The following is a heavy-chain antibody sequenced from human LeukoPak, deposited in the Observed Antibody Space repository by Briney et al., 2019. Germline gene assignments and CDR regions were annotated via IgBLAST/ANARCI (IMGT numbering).Heavy chain of an antibody. D-gene: IGHD4-11*01. J-gene: IGHJ4*02. CDR2: ISGSAGST. Sequence: GGSLRLSCSASGFTFSSSAMTGVRQAPGRGLEWVSGISGSAGSTYYADSVQGRFTISRDNSRNTLYLQMNSLRAEDTAVYYCAKPTRYHDYLFDYWGQGTLVTVSS. CDR1: GFTFSSSA. CDR3: AKPTRYHDYLFDY. V-gene: IGHV3-23*01.